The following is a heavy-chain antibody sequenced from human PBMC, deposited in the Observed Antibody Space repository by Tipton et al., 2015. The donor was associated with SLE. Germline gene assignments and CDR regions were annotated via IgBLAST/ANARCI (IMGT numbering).Heavy chain of an antibody. CDR1: GVSINSYY. J-gene: IGHJ4*02. Sequence: TLSLTCTVSGVSINSYYWSWIRQPPGKGLMLIGSISYSGATSYNPSLKSRVTISVDTSKNQFSLSLISVTAADTAVYYCARPTPWGYDYWGPGTLVTVSS. D-gene: IGHD7-27*01. CDR2: ISYSGAT. CDR3: ARPTPWGYDY. V-gene: IGHV4-59*12.